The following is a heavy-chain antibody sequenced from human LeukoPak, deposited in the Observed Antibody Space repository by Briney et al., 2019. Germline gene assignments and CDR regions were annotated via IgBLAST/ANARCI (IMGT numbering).Heavy chain of an antibody. V-gene: IGHV3-30-3*01. CDR2: ISYDGSNK. CDR1: GFTFSSYA. J-gene: IGHJ4*02. Sequence: PGRSLRLSCAASGFTFSSYAMHWVRQAPGKGLEWVAVISYDGSNKYYADSVKGRFTISRDNSKNTLYLQMNSLRAEDTAVYYCARGPGIAAAGTGNYWGQGTLVTVSS. CDR3: ARGPGIAAAGTGNY. D-gene: IGHD6-13*01.